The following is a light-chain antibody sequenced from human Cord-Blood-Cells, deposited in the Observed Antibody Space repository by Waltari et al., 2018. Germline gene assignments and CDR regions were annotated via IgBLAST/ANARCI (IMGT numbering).Light chain of an antibody. CDR3: QQYGSSPRT. J-gene: IGKJ1*01. Sequence: ELVLTQSPGTLSLSPGERATLSCRASQSVSSSYLAWYQQKPGQAPRLPIYGASSRATGLPDRFSGSGSGTDFTLTISRLEPEDFAVYYCQQYGSSPRTFGQGTKVEIK. CDR2: GAS. CDR1: QSVSSSY. V-gene: IGKV3-20*01.